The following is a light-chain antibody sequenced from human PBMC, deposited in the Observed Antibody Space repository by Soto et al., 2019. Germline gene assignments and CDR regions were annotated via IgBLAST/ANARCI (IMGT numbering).Light chain of an antibody. Sequence: DIQMTQSPSILSASVGDRFTITCRASQSISSWLAWYQQKPGKAPKLLIYDASSLESGVPSRFSGSGSGTEFTLTISSLQPDDFATYYCQQYNSYSWTFGQGTKVDIK. J-gene: IGKJ1*01. CDR3: QQYNSYSWT. CDR1: QSISSW. CDR2: DAS. V-gene: IGKV1-5*01.